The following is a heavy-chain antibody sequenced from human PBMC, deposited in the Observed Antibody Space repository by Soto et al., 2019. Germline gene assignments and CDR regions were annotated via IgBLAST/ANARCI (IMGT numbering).Heavy chain of an antibody. V-gene: IGHV1-18*01. D-gene: IGHD2-2*01. CDR1: GYTFTSYG. J-gene: IGHJ6*02. CDR3: ASSGYCSSTSCSDYYYYYGMDV. Sequence: GAAVKVSCKASGYTFTSYGITWVRQAPGQGLEWMGWISAYNGNTNYAQKLQGRVTMTTDTSTSTAYMELRSLRSDDTAVYYCASSGYCSSTSCSDYYYYYGMDVWGQGTTVTVSS. CDR2: ISAYNGNT.